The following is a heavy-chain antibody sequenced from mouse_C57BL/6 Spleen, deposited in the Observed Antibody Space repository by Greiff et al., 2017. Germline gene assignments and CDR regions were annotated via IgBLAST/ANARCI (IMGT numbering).Heavy chain of an antibody. V-gene: IGHV3-6*01. CDR2: ISYDGSN. CDR1: GYSITSGYY. CDR3: ARGYYGMDD. J-gene: IGHJ4*01. Sequence: EVQLKQSGPGLAKPSQSLSLTCSVTGYSITSGYYWNWIRQFPGNKLEWMGYISYDGSNNYNPSLKNRISVTRDTSKNQFFLKLNSVTTEDTATYYCARGYYGMDDWGQGTSVTVSS.